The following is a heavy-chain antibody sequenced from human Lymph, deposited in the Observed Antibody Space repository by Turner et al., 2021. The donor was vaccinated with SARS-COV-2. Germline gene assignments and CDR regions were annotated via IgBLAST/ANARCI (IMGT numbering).Heavy chain of an antibody. CDR1: GGNFSSYA. V-gene: IGHV1-69*10. D-gene: IGHD1-1*01. CDR3: ARAGTGPLDY. Sequence: VAQVQSGAEVKKPESSVQVSCEASGGNFSSYAISWVRQAPGQGLEWMGGIIPIHGLANYRQKFQGRVTITEDKSTTTAYMELSSLRYEDTAVYYCARAGTGPLDYWGQGTLVTVSS. J-gene: IGHJ4*02. CDR2: IIPIHGLA.